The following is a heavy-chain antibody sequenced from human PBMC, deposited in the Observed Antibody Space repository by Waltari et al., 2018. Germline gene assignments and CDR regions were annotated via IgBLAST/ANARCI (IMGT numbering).Heavy chain of an antibody. D-gene: IGHD7-27*01. CDR1: GYTLTELS. CDR3: ATLGNDYVGY. J-gene: IGHJ4*02. V-gene: IGHV1-24*01. CDR2: FDAEDGET. Sequence: QVQLVQSGAEVKKPGASVKVSCKVPGYTLTELSMHWVRQAPGKGLEWMGGFDAEDGETIYAQKFQGRVTMTEDTSTATACMGLSSLRSEDTAVYYCATLGNDYVGYWGQGTLVTVSS.